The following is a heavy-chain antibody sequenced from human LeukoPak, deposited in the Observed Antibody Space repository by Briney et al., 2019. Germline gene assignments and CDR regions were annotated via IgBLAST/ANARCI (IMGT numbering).Heavy chain of an antibody. CDR1: GFTFSSYG. Sequence: PGGSLRLSCAASGFTFSSYGMHWVRQAPGKGLEWVAVIWYDGSNKYYADSVKGRFTISRDNSKNTLYLQMNSLRAEDTAVYCCVPETAMVDSWGQGTLVTVSS. CDR3: VPETAMVDS. D-gene: IGHD5-18*01. CDR2: IWYDGSNK. J-gene: IGHJ4*02. V-gene: IGHV3-33*01.